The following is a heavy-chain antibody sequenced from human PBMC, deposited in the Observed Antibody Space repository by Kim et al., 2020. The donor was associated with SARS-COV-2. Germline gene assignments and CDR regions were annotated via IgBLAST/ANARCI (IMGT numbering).Heavy chain of an antibody. CDR3: AKQQDNHYYYGVDV. D-gene: IGHD6-13*01. Sequence: ADSVKGRFTISRDNSKNTLFLQMNSLRAEDTAVYYCAKQQDNHYYYGVDVWGLGTTVTVSS. V-gene: IGHV3-23*03. J-gene: IGHJ6*02.